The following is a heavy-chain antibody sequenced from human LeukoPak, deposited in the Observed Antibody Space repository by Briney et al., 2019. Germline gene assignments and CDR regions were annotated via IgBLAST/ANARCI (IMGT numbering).Heavy chain of an antibody. Sequence: GGSLRLSCAASGFTFSDYYMSWIRQAPGKGLGWVSYISSSGTTIYYADSVKGRFTISRDNSKNTLYLQMNSLRAEDTAVYYCAKDGVHSYGVEGWFDPWGQGTLVTVSS. V-gene: IGHV3-11*04. CDR3: AKDGVHSYGVEGWFDP. CDR2: ISSSGTTI. J-gene: IGHJ5*02. D-gene: IGHD5-18*01. CDR1: GFTFSDYY.